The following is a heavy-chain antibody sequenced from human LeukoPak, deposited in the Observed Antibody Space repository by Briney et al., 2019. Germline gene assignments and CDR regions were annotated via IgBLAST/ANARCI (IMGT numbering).Heavy chain of an antibody. Sequence: PSETLSLTCTVSGGSISSSNYYWGWIRQPPGKGLEWIGYIYYSGSTYYNPSLKGRVTISVDTSKNQFSLKLSSVTAADTAVYYCATEGDIATDGTGAFDIWGQGTMVTVSS. V-gene: IGHV4-39*01. CDR2: IYYSGST. CDR3: ATEGDIATDGTGAFDI. D-gene: IGHD6-13*01. J-gene: IGHJ3*02. CDR1: GGSISSSNYY.